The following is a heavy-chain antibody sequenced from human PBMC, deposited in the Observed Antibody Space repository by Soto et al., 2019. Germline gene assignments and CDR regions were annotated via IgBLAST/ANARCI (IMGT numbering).Heavy chain of an antibody. V-gene: IGHV4-30-2*01. CDR3: ARASEGCSGGRCHMDWFDP. J-gene: IGHJ5*02. Sequence: QLQLQESGSGLVKPSQTLSLTCAVSGGSISSGGYSWNWIRQPPGKVLEWFGYIYHSGSTYYNPSHRSRVTISVDSSKNQFALKLTSVTAADTAVYYCARASEGCSGGRCHMDWFDPWGQGTLVTVSS. CDR2: IYHSGST. CDR1: GGSISSGGYS. D-gene: IGHD2-15*01.